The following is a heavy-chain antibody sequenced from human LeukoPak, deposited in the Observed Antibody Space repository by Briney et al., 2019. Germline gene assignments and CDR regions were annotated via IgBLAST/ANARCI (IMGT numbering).Heavy chain of an antibody. CDR2: ISGSNGNT. CDR3: AAEESPAAGVDY. D-gene: IGHD2-2*01. Sequence: ASVKVSCKASGYTFTRYGVSWVRQAPGQGVEWMGWISGSNGNTYYAQEFQCRVTMTTDTSTSIAYMELRSLRADDTAVYCGAAEESPAAGVDYWGQGTLVTVSS. J-gene: IGHJ4*02. CDR1: GYTFTRYG. V-gene: IGHV1-18*01.